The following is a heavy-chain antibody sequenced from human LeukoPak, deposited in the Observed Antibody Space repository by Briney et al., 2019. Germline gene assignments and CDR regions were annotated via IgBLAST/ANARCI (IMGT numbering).Heavy chain of an antibody. CDR1: GGSITSGGYY. CDR2: IYYSGST. Sequence: PSETLSLTCTVSGGSITSGGYYWSCIRHHPRKCLEWIRYIYYSGSTYYNPSLKSRVTISVDTSKNQFSLKLSSVTAADTAVYYCARDRIVGATTSGGWFDPWGQGTLVTVSS. CDR3: ARDRIVGATTSGGWFDP. V-gene: IGHV4-31*03. D-gene: IGHD1-26*01. J-gene: IGHJ5*02.